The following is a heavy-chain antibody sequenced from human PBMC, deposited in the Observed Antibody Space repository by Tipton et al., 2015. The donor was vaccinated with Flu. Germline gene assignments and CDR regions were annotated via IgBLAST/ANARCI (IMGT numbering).Heavy chain of an antibody. CDR2: IWYDGSNK. CDR1: GFIFSTYG. CDR3: ARRDYSNYVSEPKNWFDS. Sequence: SLRLSCAASGFIFSTYGMHWVRQAPGKGLEWVAVIWYDGSNKYYADSVKGRFTISRDNSKNMVYLQMNSLRAEDTAVYFCARRDYSNYVSEPKNWFDSWGQGTLVTVSS. J-gene: IGHJ5*01. V-gene: IGHV3-33*01. D-gene: IGHD4-11*01.